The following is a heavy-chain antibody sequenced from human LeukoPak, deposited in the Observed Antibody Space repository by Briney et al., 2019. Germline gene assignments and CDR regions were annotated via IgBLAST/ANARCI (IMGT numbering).Heavy chain of an antibody. CDR3: ARHNAAGYFDY. Sequence: SETLSLTCAVYGGSFSGYYWSWIRQPPGKGLEWIGEINHSGSTNYNPSLKSRVTISVDTSKNQFSLKLSSVTAADTAVYYCARHNAAGYFDYWGQGTLVTVSS. J-gene: IGHJ4*02. V-gene: IGHV4-34*01. CDR1: GGSFSGYY. D-gene: IGHD6-19*01. CDR2: INHSGST.